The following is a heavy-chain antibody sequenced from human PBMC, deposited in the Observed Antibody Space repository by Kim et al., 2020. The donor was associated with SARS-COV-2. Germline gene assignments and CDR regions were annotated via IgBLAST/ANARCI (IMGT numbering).Heavy chain of an antibody. V-gene: IGHV1-24*01. CDR2: FDHEDGET. J-gene: IGHJ6*02. D-gene: IGHD3-3*01. CDR3: ATGSITIFGVVPRYGMDV. CDR1: GYTLTELS. Sequence: ASVKVSCKVSGYTLTELSMHWVRQAPGKGLEWMGGFDHEDGETIYAQKFQGRVTMTEDTSTDTAYMELSSLRSEDTAVYYCATGSITIFGVVPRYGMDVWGQGTTVTVSS.